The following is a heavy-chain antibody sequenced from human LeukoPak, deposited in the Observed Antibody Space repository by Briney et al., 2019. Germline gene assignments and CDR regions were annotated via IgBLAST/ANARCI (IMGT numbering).Heavy chain of an antibody. V-gene: IGHV1-69*05. D-gene: IGHD6-13*01. CDR1: GYTFTGYY. Sequence: ASVKVSCKASGYTFTGYYMHWVRQAPGQGLEWMGRIIPIFGTANYAQKFQGRVTITTDESTSTAYMELSSLRSEDTAVYYCARVVTDSSSWSSPVPAEYFQHWGQGTLVTVSS. J-gene: IGHJ1*01. CDR3: ARVVTDSSSWSSPVPAEYFQH. CDR2: IIPIFGTA.